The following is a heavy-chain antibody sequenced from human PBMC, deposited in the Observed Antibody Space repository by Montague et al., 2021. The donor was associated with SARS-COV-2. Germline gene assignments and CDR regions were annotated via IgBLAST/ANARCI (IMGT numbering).Heavy chain of an antibody. CDR3: SRGGGMIRGVVDF. CDR2: ISRSGNST. Sequence: SLRLSCAASGFTFSSYWMSRVRQAPGKGLEWVSGISRSGNSTAYGDSVKGRFIISRDNAKNTLYLQMNSLRVEDTAFYHCSRGGGMIRGVVDFWGQGILVSVSS. CDR1: GFTFSSYW. J-gene: IGHJ4*02. D-gene: IGHD3-10*01. V-gene: IGHV3-20*01.